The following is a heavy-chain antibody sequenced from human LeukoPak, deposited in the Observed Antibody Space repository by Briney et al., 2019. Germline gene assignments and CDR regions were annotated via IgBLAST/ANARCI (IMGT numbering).Heavy chain of an antibody. Sequence: GGSLRLSCGASGFTFGSYWMHWVRQAPGKGLVWVSGINSDGGTTTYADSVKGRFTISRDNAKNTVFLQMNSLRAEDTAVYYCARIAARVSSYWGQGTLVTVSS. CDR2: INSDGGTT. J-gene: IGHJ4*02. V-gene: IGHV3-74*01. CDR3: ARIAARVSSY. CDR1: GFTFGSYW. D-gene: IGHD6-6*01.